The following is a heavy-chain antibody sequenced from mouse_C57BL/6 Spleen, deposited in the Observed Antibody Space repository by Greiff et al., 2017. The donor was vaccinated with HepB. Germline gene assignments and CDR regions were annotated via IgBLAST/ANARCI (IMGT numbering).Heavy chain of an antibody. Sequence: VQLLQSGAELVKPGASVKISCKASGFAFSSYWMNWVQQRPGKGLEWIAQIFHGDGDTNYNETLKGKATLTADKSSSTAYMQLSSLTSEDSAVYFCARNGPYGYFDVWGTGTTVTVSS. V-gene: IGHV1-80*01. CDR1: GFAFSSYW. J-gene: IGHJ1*03. CDR3: ARNGPYGYFDV. CDR2: IFHGDGDT.